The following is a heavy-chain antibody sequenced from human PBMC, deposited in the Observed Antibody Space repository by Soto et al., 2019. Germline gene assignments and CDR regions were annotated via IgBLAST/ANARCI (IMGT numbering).Heavy chain of an antibody. CDR3: ARRYGSAIDY. Sequence: QVQLQESGAGLVKPSETLSLTCTVSGGTISSWYWSWIRQPLGKGLEWIGYIYYSGSTNCNPSLKSRVTISVDTSKNQFSLKLSSVTAADTAVYYCARRYGSAIDYWGQGTLVTVSS. CDR1: GGTISSWY. V-gene: IGHV4-59*08. CDR2: IYYSGST. D-gene: IGHD1-26*01. J-gene: IGHJ4*02.